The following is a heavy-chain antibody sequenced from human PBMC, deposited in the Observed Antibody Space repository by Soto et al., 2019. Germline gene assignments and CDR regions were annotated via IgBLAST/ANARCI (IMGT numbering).Heavy chain of an antibody. CDR1: GFTFSSYA. J-gene: IGHJ4*02. CDR2: ISGSDDST. V-gene: IGHV3-23*01. Sequence: EVQLLESGGGLVQPGESLRLSCAASGFTFSSYAMRWVRQAPGKGLEWVSVISGSDDSTYYADSVKGRFTISRDNSKNTLYLQMSSLRAEDTAVYYCAKRSSSSTFDYWGQGTLVTVSS. CDR3: AKRSSSSTFDY. D-gene: IGHD6-6*01.